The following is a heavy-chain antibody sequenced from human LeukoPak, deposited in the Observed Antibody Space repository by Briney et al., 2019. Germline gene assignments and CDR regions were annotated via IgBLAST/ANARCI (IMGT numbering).Heavy chain of an antibody. CDR2: LDLEDGET. J-gene: IGHJ4*02. CDR1: GYTLTELS. V-gene: IGHV1-24*01. D-gene: IGHD4-17*01. Sequence: ASVKVSCKVSGYTLTELSMHWVRQAPGKGREWMGGLDLEDGETIYAQKFQGRVTMTEDTSTDTAYMELSSLRSEDTAVYYCATGPQAPLRGDYPYYFDYWGQGTLVTVSS. CDR3: ATGPQAPLRGDYPYYFDY.